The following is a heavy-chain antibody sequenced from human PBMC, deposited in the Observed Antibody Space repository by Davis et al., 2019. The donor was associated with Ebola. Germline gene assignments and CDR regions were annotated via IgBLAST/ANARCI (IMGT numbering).Heavy chain of an antibody. CDR2: ISYDGSNK. Sequence: PGGSLRLSCAASGFTFSSYAMHWVRQAPGKGLEWVAVISYDGSNKYYADSVKGRFTISRDNSKNTLYLQMNSLRAEDTAVYYCARGSLATRGYCNYWGQGTLVTVSS. V-gene: IGHV3-30-3*01. D-gene: IGHD2-15*01. J-gene: IGHJ4*02. CDR3: ARGSLATRGYCNY. CDR1: GFTFSSYA.